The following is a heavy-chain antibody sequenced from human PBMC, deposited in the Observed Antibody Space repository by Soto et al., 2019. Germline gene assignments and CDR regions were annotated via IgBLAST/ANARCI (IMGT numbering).Heavy chain of an antibody. CDR3: TCRVVRSSDGPWFDP. D-gene: IGHD3-10*01. CDR2: ISGSGDVT. CDR1: GFTFSNYA. V-gene: IGHV3-23*01. J-gene: IGHJ5*02. Sequence: GGSLRLSCAASGFTFSNYAVRWVRQAPGKGLEWVSAISGSGDVTYYADSVKGRFTIARDNSKNTLYLQMNSLRAEDTAVYYCTCRVVRSSDGPWFDPWGQGTLVTVSS.